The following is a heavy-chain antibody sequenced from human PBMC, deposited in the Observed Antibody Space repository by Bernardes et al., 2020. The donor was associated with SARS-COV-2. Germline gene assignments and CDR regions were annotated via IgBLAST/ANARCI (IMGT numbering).Heavy chain of an antibody. CDR3: ASSPLVPAALYGMDV. V-gene: IGHV3-48*03. Sequence: GGSLRLSCAASGFTFTTYEMNWVRQAPGKGLEWVSYINSSGSTIYYADSVKGRFTISRDNAKNSLYLQMNSLRAEDTAVYYCASSPLVPAALYGMDVWGQGTTVTVSS. J-gene: IGHJ6*02. CDR2: INSSGSTI. CDR1: GFTFTTYE. D-gene: IGHD2-2*01.